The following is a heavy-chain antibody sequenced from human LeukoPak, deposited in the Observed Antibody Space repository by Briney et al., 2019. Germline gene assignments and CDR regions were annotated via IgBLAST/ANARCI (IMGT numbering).Heavy chain of an antibody. Sequence: VQPGGSLRLSCAASGFIFSSSGLHWVRQAPGKGLEWVANIKEDGSDKYYVDSVKGRFTISRDNAKNSLYLQMNSLRAEDTAVYYCARDMRGGSSFDYWGQGTLVTVSS. CDR3: ARDMRGGSSFDY. D-gene: IGHD1-26*01. CDR2: IKEDGSDK. J-gene: IGHJ4*02. CDR1: GFIFSSSG. V-gene: IGHV3-7*01.